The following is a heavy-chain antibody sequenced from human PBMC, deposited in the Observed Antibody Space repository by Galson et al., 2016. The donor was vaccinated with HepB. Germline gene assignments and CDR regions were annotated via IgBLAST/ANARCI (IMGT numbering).Heavy chain of an antibody. CDR2: INAGNGNT. V-gene: IGHV1-3*01. J-gene: IGHJ6*02. Sequence: SVKVSCKASGYTFTNYAMHWVRQAPGQRLEWMGWINAGNGNTKYSQKFQGRVTITRDTSASTAYMDLSSLRSEDTAVYYCARLSWLVVIPAAMSFDYGMDVWGQGTTVTVS. CDR3: ARLSWLVVIPAAMSFDYGMDV. D-gene: IGHD2-2*01. CDR1: GYTFTNYA.